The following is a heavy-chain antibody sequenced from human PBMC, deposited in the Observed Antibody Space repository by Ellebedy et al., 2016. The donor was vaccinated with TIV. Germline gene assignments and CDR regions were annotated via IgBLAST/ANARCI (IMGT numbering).Heavy chain of an antibody. Sequence: PGGSLRLSCAASGFTFSNYWIHWVRQAPGKGLVWLSRINRDGSSANYADSGKGRFSISSDNSKNTLYLQMSSLRAEDTAIYYCARTKYLDYWGQGTLVTVSS. CDR2: INRDGSSA. CDR1: GFTFSNYW. J-gene: IGHJ4*02. V-gene: IGHV3-74*01. CDR3: ARTKYLDY.